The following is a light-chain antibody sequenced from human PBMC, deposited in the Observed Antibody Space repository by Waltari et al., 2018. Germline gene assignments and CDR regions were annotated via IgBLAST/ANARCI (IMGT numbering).Light chain of an antibody. CDR1: SSNIGSNY. CDR3: AAWDDSLSGGV. J-gene: IGLJ2*01. V-gene: IGLV1-47*01. Sequence: QSVLTQPPSASGTPGQRVTISCSGSSSNIGSNYVYWYQQLPGTAPKLLIYRNNQRASGVPDRFSGSKSGTSDSLAISGLRSEDEADYYCAAWDDSLSGGVFGGGTKLTVL. CDR2: RNN.